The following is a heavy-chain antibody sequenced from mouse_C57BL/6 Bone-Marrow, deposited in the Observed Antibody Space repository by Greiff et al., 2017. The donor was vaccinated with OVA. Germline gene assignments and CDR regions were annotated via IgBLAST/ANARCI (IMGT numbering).Heavy chain of an antibody. CDR1: GFTFSDYY. CDR2: ISNGGGST. D-gene: IGHD2-2*01. CDR3: ARQRGYDGYFDV. Sequence: EVHLVESGGGLVQPGGSLKLSCAASGFTFSDYYMYWVRQTPEKRLEWVAYISNGGGSTYYPDTVKGRFTISRDNAKNTLYLQMSRLKSEDTAMYYCARQRGYDGYFDVWGTGTTVTVSS. V-gene: IGHV5-12*01. J-gene: IGHJ1*03.